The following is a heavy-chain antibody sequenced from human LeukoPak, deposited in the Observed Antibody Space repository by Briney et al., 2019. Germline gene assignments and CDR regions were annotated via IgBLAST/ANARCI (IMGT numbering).Heavy chain of an antibody. CDR2: IYYSGST. J-gene: IGHJ3*02. V-gene: IGHV4-28*06. CDR3: VTTVTTGAFDI. CDR1: GYSISSSNW. Sequence: SETLSLTCAVSGYSISSSNWWGWIRQPPGKGLEWIGYIYYSGSTNYNPSLKSRVTMSVDTSKNQFSLKLSSVTALDTAVYYCVTTVTTGAFDIWGQGTMVTVSS. D-gene: IGHD4-17*01.